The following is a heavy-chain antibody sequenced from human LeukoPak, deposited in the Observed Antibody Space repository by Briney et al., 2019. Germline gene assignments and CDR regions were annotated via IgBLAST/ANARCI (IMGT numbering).Heavy chain of an antibody. D-gene: IGHD2-15*01. CDR3: AKDRRLGYCSGGSCYGGFDY. CDR1: GFTFSSYG. V-gene: IGHV3-30*18. CDR2: ISYDGSNK. J-gene: IGHJ4*02. Sequence: PGGSLRLSCAASGFTFSSYGMHWVRQAPGKGLEWVAVISYDGSNKYYADSVKGRFTISRDNSKNTLYLQMNSLRAEDTAVYYCAKDRRLGYCSGGSCYGGFDYWGQGTLVTVSS.